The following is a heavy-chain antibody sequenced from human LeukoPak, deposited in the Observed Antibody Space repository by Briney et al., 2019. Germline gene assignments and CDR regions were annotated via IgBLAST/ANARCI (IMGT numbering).Heavy chain of an antibody. D-gene: IGHD6-19*01. CDR2: INPNSGGT. CDR1: GYTFTGYY. Sequence: GASVKVSCKASGYTFTGYYMHWVRQAPGQGLEWMGWINPNSGGTNYAQKFQGRVTMTRDTSISTAYMELSRLRSDDTAVYYCARDRQWQGLDAFDLWGQGTMVTVSS. V-gene: IGHV1-2*02. J-gene: IGHJ3*01. CDR3: ARDRQWQGLDAFDL.